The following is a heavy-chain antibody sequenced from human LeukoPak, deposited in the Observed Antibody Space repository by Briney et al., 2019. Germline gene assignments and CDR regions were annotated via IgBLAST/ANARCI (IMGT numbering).Heavy chain of an antibody. CDR1: GGSISSSSYY. J-gene: IGHJ3*02. CDR3: ATYRVGGAFDI. D-gene: IGHD1-26*01. Sequence: SETLSLTCTVSGGSISSSSYYWGWIRQPPGKGLEWIGSIYYSGSTYYNPSLKSRVTISVDTSKNQFSLKLSSVTAADTAVYYCATYRVGGAFDIWGQGTMVTVSS. V-gene: IGHV4-39*01. CDR2: IYYSGST.